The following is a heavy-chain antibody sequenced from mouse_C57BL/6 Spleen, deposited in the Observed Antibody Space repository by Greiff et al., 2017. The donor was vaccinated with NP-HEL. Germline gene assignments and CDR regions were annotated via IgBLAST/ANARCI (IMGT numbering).Heavy chain of an antibody. CDR3: ARHYYYGSSQPHWYFDV. CDR1: GFTFSSYG. Sequence: EVMLVESGGDLVKPGGSLKLSCAASGFTFSSYGMSWVRQTPDKRLEWVATISSGGSYTYYPDSVKGRFTISRDNAKNTLYLQMSSLKSEDTAMYYCARHYYYGSSQPHWYFDVWGTGTTVTVSS. D-gene: IGHD1-1*01. CDR2: ISSGGSYT. J-gene: IGHJ1*03. V-gene: IGHV5-6*01.